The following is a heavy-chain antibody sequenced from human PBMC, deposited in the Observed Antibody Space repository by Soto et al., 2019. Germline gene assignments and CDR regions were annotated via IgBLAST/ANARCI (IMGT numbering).Heavy chain of an antibody. D-gene: IGHD2-15*01. J-gene: IGHJ1*01. V-gene: IGHV3-30*18. CDR2: ISYDGSDK. CDR3: AKGVVVSTTHFQH. CDR1: GFTFSSYG. Sequence: QVQLVESGGGVVQPGRSLRLSCAASGFTFSSYGMHWVRQAPGKGLEWVAVISYDGSDKYYADSVKGRFTISRDNSNNTLYLQMDSLRAEDTAVYYCAKGVVVSTTHFQHLGQGTLVPGSS.